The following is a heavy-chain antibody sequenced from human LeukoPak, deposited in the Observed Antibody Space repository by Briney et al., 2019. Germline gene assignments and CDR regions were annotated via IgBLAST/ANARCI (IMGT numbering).Heavy chain of an antibody. V-gene: IGHV1-8*01. CDR3: ARAEYSSTFGP. D-gene: IGHD6-13*01. Sequence: ASVKVSCKASGYTFTSYDINWVRQTTGQGLEWMGWMNPNNGHTGYAQKFQGRVTMTRNTSISTAYMELSSLRSEDTAVYYCARAEYSSTFGPWGQGTLVTVSS. CDR1: GYTFTSYD. CDR2: MNPNNGHT. J-gene: IGHJ5*02.